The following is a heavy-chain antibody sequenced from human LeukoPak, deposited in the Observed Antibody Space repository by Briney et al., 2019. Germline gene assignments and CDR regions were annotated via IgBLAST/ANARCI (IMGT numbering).Heavy chain of an antibody. CDR3: ARGADYVWGSYRYTDWDYFDY. D-gene: IGHD3-16*02. J-gene: IGHJ4*02. V-gene: IGHV1-69*13. CDR1: GGTFSSYA. Sequence: ASVKVSCKASGGTFSSYAISWVRQAPGQGLEWMGGIIPIFGTANYAQKFQGRVTITADESTSTAYMELSSLRSEDTAVYYCARGADYVWGSYRYTDWDYFDYWGQGTLVTVSS. CDR2: IIPIFGTA.